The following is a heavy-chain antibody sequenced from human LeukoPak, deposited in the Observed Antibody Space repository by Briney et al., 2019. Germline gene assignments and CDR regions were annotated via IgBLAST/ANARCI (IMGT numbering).Heavy chain of an antibody. CDR3: ARRYYYDSSGYLIVDY. J-gene: IGHJ4*02. D-gene: IGHD3-22*01. Sequence: GESLKISCKGSGYSFTSYWIGWVRQMPGKGLEWMGITYPGDSDTRYSPSFQGQVTISADKSISTAYLQWSSLKASDTAMYYCARRYYYDSSGYLIVDYWGQGTLVTVSS. V-gene: IGHV5-51*01. CDR1: GYSFTSYW. CDR2: TYPGDSDT.